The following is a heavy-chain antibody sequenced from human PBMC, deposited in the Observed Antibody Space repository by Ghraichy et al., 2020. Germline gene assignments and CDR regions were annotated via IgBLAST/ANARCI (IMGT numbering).Heavy chain of an antibody. V-gene: IGHV3-33*01. Sequence: GSLRLSCEASGFTFSDNGMHWVRHVPGKGLEWVAVIWYDGNNKDYADSVKGRFTISRDNPKNTLFLQMNSLRAEDTAVYYCARDKGAAATTGMDVWGQGTTVTVSS. CDR2: IWYDGNNK. CDR3: ARDKGAAATTGMDV. CDR1: GFTFSDNG. D-gene: IGHD2-15*01. J-gene: IGHJ6*02.